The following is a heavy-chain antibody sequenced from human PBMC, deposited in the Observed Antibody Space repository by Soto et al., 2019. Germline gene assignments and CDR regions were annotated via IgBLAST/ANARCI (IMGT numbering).Heavy chain of an antibody. J-gene: IGHJ6*03. CDR2: ISSSGSNI. V-gene: IGHV3-11*01. Sequence: GGSLRLSCAASGFTFSDYYMSWIRQAPGKGLEWVSYISSSGSNIYYADSVKGRFTISRDNAKNSLYLQMNSLRAEDTAVYYCARGQRLGYYYYMDVWGKGTTVTVSS. D-gene: IGHD3-16*01. CDR3: ARGQRLGYYYYMDV. CDR1: GFTFSDYY.